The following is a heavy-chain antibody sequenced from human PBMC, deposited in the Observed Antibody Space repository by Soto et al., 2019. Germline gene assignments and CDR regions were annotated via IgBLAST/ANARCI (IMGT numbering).Heavy chain of an antibody. CDR3: ARATAYDEPNYFDY. CDR2: ISISSSYI. V-gene: IGHV3-21*01. CDR1: AFTFSIYS. Sequence: PGGSLRLSCSASAFTFSIYSLNWVRQPPGKGLEWVSSISISSSYIYYADSVKGRFTISRDTAKYSLYLQMNSLRAEDTAVYCCARATAYDEPNYFDYWGQGT. D-gene: IGHD5-12*01. J-gene: IGHJ4*02.